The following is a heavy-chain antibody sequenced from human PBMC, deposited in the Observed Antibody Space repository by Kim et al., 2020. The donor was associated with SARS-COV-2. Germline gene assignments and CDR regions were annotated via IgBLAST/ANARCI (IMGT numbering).Heavy chain of an antibody. D-gene: IGHD3-16*01. CDR3: AKGGNFDQ. CDR2: ITGNDGST. Sequence: GGSLRLSCAASGFTFSSYGMNWVRQAPGKGLEWVSSITGNDGSTYYADSVKGRFTISRDNSKNMLSLQMNSLRGEDTAVYYCAKGGNFDQWGQGTLVTVSS. J-gene: IGHJ4*02. V-gene: IGHV3-23*01. CDR1: GFTFSSYG.